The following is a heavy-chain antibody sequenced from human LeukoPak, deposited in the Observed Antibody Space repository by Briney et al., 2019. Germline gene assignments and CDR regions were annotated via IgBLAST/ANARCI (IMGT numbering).Heavy chain of an antibody. V-gene: IGHV3-30*02. CDR1: EFTFSSYW. J-gene: IGHJ4*02. Sequence: GGSLRLSCAASEFTFSSYWMSWVRQAPGKGLEWVAFIRYDGSKKYYADSVKGRFTISRDNSKNTLYPQMNSLRAEDTAVYYCARGSKSYGDYIRSRIHYFDCWGQGTPVTVSS. CDR2: IRYDGSKK. D-gene: IGHD4-17*01. CDR3: ARGSKSYGDYIRSRIHYFDC.